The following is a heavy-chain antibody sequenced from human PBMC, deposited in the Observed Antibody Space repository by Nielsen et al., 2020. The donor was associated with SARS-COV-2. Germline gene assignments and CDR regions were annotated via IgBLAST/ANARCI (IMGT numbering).Heavy chain of an antibody. CDR2: INPSGGST. Sequence: ASVKVSCKASGYTFTSYYMHWVRQAPGQGLEWMGIINPSGGSTIYAQKFQGRVTMTEDTSTDTAYMELSSLRSEDTAVYYCATRLTFGGVSDAFDIWGQGTMVTVSS. CDR1: GYTFTSYY. CDR3: ATRLTFGGVSDAFDI. D-gene: IGHD3-16*01. J-gene: IGHJ3*02. V-gene: IGHV1-46*01.